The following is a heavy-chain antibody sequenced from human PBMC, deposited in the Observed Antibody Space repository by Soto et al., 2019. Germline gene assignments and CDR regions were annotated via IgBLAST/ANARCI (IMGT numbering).Heavy chain of an antibody. CDR1: CGSFSGYY. Sequence: SETLSLTCSVYCGSFSGYYWSWIRQPPGKGLEWIGEISQSEGTHYNPSLKSRVTISLDTSNNQFSLKLTSVTAADTALYYCARGMDAAKTGYWGQGTLVTVSS. D-gene: IGHD5-18*01. J-gene: IGHJ4*02. CDR2: ISQSEGT. V-gene: IGHV4-34*01. CDR3: ARGMDAAKTGY.